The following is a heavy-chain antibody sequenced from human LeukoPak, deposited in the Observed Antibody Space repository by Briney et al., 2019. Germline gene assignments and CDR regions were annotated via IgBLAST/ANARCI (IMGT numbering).Heavy chain of an antibody. CDR2: IKQDGSEK. Sequence: GGSLRLSCAASGFTFSSYWMSWVRQAPGKGLEWVANIKQDGSEKYYVDSVKGRFTISRDNAKNPLYLQMNSLRAEDTAVYYCARLLRVGATSWFDPWGQGTLVTVSS. CDR1: GFTFSSYW. V-gene: IGHV3-7*01. CDR3: ARLLRVGATSWFDP. J-gene: IGHJ5*02. D-gene: IGHD1-26*01.